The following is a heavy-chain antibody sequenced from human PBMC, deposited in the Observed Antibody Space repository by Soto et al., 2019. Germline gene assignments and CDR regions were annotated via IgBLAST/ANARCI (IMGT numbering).Heavy chain of an antibody. Sequence: QVQLVQSGAEVKKPGSSVKVSCKASGGTCSSYAISWVRQAPGQGLEWMGGIIPIFGTANYAQKFQGRVTITADESTSTAYMELSSLRSEDTAVYYCARAEYHWNYVGGGYFDYWGQGTLVTVSS. D-gene: IGHD1-7*01. CDR2: IIPIFGTA. CDR1: GGTCSSYA. J-gene: IGHJ4*02. CDR3: ARAEYHWNYVGGGYFDY. V-gene: IGHV1-69*01.